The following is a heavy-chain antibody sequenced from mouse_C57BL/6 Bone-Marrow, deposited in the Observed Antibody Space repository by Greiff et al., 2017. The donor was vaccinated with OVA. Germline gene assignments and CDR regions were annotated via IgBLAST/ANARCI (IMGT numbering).Heavy chain of an antibody. CDR2: SRNKANDYTT. CDR3: ARDRSYAMDY. Sequence: EVKLVESGGGLVQSGRSLRLSCATSGFTFSDFYMEWVRQAPGKGLEWIAASRNKANDYTTEYSASVKGRFIVSRDTSQSILYLQMNALRAEDTAIYYCARDRSYAMDYWGQGTSVTVSS. CDR1: GFTFSDFY. J-gene: IGHJ4*01. V-gene: IGHV7-1*01.